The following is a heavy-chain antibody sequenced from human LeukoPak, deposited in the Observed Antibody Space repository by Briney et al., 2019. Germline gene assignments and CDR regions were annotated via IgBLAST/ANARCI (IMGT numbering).Heavy chain of an antibody. Sequence: SETLSLTCNVSGSSISPYYWSWIRQPPGKGLEWIGYISYGGATNYNPSLKSRVTISVDTSKNQFSLKLSSVTAADTAVYYCARRMSSSSSDYWGQGTLVTVSS. CDR1: GSSISPYY. CDR3: ARRMSSSSSDY. J-gene: IGHJ4*02. CDR2: ISYGGAT. D-gene: IGHD6-6*01. V-gene: IGHV4-59*08.